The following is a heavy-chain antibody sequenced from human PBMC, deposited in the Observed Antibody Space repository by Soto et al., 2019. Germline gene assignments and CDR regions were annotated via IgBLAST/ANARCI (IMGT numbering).Heavy chain of an antibody. CDR3: AGLGPGIAVAGNRGYFPH. Sequence: ASVKVSCKASGYTFTSYDINWVRQATGQGLEWMGWMNPNSGNTGYAQKFQGRVTMTRNTSISTAYMELSSLRSEDTAVYYCAGLGPGIAVAGNRGYFPHWGQGPLVTVSS. CDR2: MNPNSGNT. CDR1: GYTFTSYD. V-gene: IGHV1-8*01. J-gene: IGHJ1*01. D-gene: IGHD6-19*01.